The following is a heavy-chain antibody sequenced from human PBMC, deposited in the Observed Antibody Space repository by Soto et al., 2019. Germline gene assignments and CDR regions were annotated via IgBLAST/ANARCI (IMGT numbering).Heavy chain of an antibody. CDR1: GFTFSSYG. CDR2: ISYDGSNK. V-gene: IGHV3-30*18. J-gene: IGHJ4*02. Sequence: PGGSLRLSCAASGFTFSSYGMHWVRQAPGKGLEWVAVISYDGSNKYYADSVKGRFTISRDNSKNTLYLQMNSLRAEDTAVYYCAKDRAYCGGDCYSPRFDYWGQGTLVTVSS. D-gene: IGHD2-21*02. CDR3: AKDRAYCGGDCYSPRFDY.